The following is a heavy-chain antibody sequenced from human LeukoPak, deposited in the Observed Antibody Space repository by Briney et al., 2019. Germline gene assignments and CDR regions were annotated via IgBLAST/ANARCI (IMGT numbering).Heavy chain of an antibody. CDR1: GFTFSSYG. CDR3: ARDLGEAAATLPFDY. D-gene: IGHD2-15*01. J-gene: IGHJ4*02. CDR2: IWYDGSNK. V-gene: IGHV3-33*01. Sequence: GGSLRLSCAASGFTFSSYGMHWVRQAPGKGLEWVAVIWYDGSNKYYADSVKGRFTISRDNSKNTLYLQMNSLRAEDTAVYYCARDLGEAAATLPFDYWGQGTLVTVSS.